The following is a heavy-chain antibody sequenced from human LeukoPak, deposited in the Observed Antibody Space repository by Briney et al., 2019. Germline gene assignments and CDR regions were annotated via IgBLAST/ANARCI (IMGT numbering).Heavy chain of an antibody. D-gene: IGHD3-10*01. CDR3: ARLGGAYVSGFYFDS. J-gene: IGHJ4*02. CDR2: ASSSSSFV. V-gene: IGHV3-21*01. Sequence: MPGGSLRLSCAASGFTFSRYSMNWVRQAPGQGLEWVASASSSSSFVSYVDSVKGRFTISRDNADNSLYLHMSRLRAEDTAVYYCARLGGAYVSGFYFDSWGQGTLVTVSS. CDR1: GFTFSRYS.